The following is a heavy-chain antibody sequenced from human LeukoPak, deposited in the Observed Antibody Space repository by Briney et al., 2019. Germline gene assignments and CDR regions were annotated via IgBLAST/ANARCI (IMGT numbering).Heavy chain of an antibody. CDR2: ISYSGST. CDR3: ARVRRGYTYGGNAFDI. J-gene: IGHJ3*02. Sequence: SETLSLTCTVSGGSISSYYWSWIRQPPGKGLEWIGYISYSGSTDYNPSLKSRVTISVDTSKNQFSLKLSSVTAADTAVYYCARVRRGYTYGGNAFDIWGQGTMVTVSS. V-gene: IGHV4-59*12. CDR1: GGSISSYY. D-gene: IGHD5-18*01.